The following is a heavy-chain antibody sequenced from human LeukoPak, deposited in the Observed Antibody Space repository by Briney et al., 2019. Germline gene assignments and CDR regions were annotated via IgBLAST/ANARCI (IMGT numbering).Heavy chain of an antibody. CDR2: IYHSGST. Sequence: PSETLSLTCTVSGYSISSGYYWGWIRQPAGNGLEWIGSIYHSGSTYYNPSLKSRVTISVDTSKNQFSLKLSSVTAADTAVYYCARSASGSYYFDYWGQGTLVTVSS. CDR3: ARSASGSYYFDY. V-gene: IGHV4-38-2*02. J-gene: IGHJ4*02. D-gene: IGHD1-26*01. CDR1: GYSISSGYY.